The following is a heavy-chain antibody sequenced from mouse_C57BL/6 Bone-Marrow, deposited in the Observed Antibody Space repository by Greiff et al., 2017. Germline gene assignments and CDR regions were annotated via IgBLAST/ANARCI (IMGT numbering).Heavy chain of an antibody. CDR3: AKGGFTTVVEGFAY. Sequence: VQLQQPGAELVKPGASVKMSCKASGYTFTSYWITWVKQRPGQGLEWIGDIYPGSGSTNYNEKFKRQATLTVDTSSSTAYMQLSSLTSADSAVYYCAKGGFTTVVEGFAYWGQGTLVTVSA. V-gene: IGHV1-55*01. CDR1: GYTFTSYW. D-gene: IGHD1-1*01. CDR2: IYPGSGST. J-gene: IGHJ3*01.